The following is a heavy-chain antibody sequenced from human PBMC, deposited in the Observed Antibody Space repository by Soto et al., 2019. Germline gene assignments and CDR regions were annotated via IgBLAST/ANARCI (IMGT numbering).Heavy chain of an antibody. CDR1: GFSLGTYF. Sequence: EVQLVESGGGSVQPGGSLRLSCEASGFSLGTYFMAWVRQTPGKGLVLVSHGNGDGSQPSYADSVRGRFTMSRDHDQNTLSLQINSLRNGDTGLDFCERENWYRLDVWGQGTTVTVSS. D-gene: IGHD1-1*01. CDR2: GNGDGSQP. V-gene: IGHV3-74*01. J-gene: IGHJ6*02. CDR3: ERENWYRLDV.